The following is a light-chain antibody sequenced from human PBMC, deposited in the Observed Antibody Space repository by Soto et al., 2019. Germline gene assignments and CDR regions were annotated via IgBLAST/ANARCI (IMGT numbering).Light chain of an antibody. CDR1: QSVSSN. V-gene: IGKV3-15*01. CDR3: QQYHNWPPFT. J-gene: IGKJ2*01. Sequence: EIVMTQSPATLSVSPGERVTLSCRASQSVSSNLAWYQQKPGQAPRLLIYGASTRATGIPARFSGSESGTEFTLTISSLQSEDFAVSYCQQYHNWPPFTFGQGTKLEIK. CDR2: GAS.